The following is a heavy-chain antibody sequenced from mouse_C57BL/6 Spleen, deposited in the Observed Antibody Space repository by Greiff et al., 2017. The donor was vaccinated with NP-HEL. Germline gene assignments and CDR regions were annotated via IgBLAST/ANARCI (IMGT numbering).Heavy chain of an antibody. V-gene: IGHV5-6*01. CDR3: ARHRDYGSSYAMDY. CDR1: GFTFSSYG. D-gene: IGHD1-1*01. Sequence: VQLKESGGDLVKPGGSLKLSCAASGFTFSSYGMSWVRQTPDKRLEWVATISSGGSYTYYPDSVKGRFTISRDNAKNTLYLQMSSLTSEDTAMYYCARHRDYGSSYAMDYWGQGTSVTVSS. CDR2: ISSGGSYT. J-gene: IGHJ4*01.